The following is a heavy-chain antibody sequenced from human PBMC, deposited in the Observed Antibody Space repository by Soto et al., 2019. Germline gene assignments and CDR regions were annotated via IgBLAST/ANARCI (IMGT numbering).Heavy chain of an antibody. D-gene: IGHD3-22*01. V-gene: IGHV4-59*01. CDR2: AYYSGTT. CDR3: ATYDSGGKFDF. CDR1: GGSFSSFC. J-gene: IGHJ4*02. Sequence: SETLSLTCTVSGGSFSSFCWSWIRQPPGKGLEWIGYAYYSGTTNYNPSLKSRVSISVDTSKNQFSLKLTSVTAADTAVYYCATYDSGGKFDFWGQGTLVTVSS.